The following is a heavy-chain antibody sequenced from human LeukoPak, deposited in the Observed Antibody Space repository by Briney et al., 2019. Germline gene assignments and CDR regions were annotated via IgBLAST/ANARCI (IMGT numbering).Heavy chain of an antibody. V-gene: IGHV3-66*01. Sequence: GGSLRLSCAASGFTVSSDYMSWVRQAPGKGLEWVSVIYSGGSTYYADSVKGRFTISRDNSKNTLYLQMNSLRAEDTAVYYCARDPRNSGSYSYYFDYWGQGTPVTVSS. CDR2: IYSGGST. J-gene: IGHJ4*02. D-gene: IGHD1-26*01. CDR1: GFTVSSDY. CDR3: ARDPRNSGSYSYYFDY.